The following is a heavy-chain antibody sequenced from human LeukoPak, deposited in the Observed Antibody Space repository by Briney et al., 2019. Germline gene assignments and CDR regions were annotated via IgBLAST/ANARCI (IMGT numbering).Heavy chain of an antibody. D-gene: IGHD3-16*02. Sequence: SETLSLTCTVSGGSLSNYYWNWVRQPAGKGLEWIGRIYTSGYTNYNPSLKSRVTMSVDTSKNQFSLRLSSVTAADTAVYYCASTSNPLYDAFDIWGQGTMVTVSS. CDR3: ASTSNPLYDAFDI. J-gene: IGHJ3*02. V-gene: IGHV4-4*07. CDR2: IYTSGYT. CDR1: GGSLSNYY.